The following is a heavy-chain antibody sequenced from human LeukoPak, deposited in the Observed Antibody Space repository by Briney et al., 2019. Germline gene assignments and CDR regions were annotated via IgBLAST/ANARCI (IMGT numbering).Heavy chain of an antibody. CDR2: ISSSNSYI. Sequence: GGSLRLSCAASGFTFSSYTMNWVRQAPGKGLEWVSSISSSNSYIYYADSLKGRFTISRDNAKSSLYLQMNSLRAEDTAVYYCARARNDYGDYVFDYWGQGTLVTVSS. V-gene: IGHV3-21*01. CDR1: GFTFSSYT. D-gene: IGHD4-17*01. J-gene: IGHJ4*02. CDR3: ARARNDYGDYVFDY.